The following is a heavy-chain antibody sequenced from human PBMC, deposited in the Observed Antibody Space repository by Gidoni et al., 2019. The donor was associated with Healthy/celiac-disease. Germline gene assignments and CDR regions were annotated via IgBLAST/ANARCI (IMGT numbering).Heavy chain of an antibody. CDR1: GGSISSYY. Sequence: QVQLQESGPGLVKPSETLSLTCTVPGGSISSYYWSWIRQPPGKGLEWIGYLYYSGSTNYNPSLKSRVTLSVDTSKNQFSLKLSSLTAADPAVYYCAGQKGGSYEDWGQGTLVTVSS. J-gene: IGHJ4*02. D-gene: IGHD1-26*01. CDR3: AGQKGGSYED. V-gene: IGHV4-59*01. CDR2: LYYSGST.